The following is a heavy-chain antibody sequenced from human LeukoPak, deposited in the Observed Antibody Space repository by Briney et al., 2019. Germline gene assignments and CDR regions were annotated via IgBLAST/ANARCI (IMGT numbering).Heavy chain of an antibody. V-gene: IGHV4-39*01. D-gene: IGHD3-16*02. CDR3: ARRAQGDDYVWGSYRPAPYYYFDY. CDR1: GGSISSSSYY. J-gene: IGHJ4*02. CDR2: IYYSGST. Sequence: SETLSLTCTVSGGSISSSSYYWGWIRQPPGKGLEWIGSIYYSGSTYYNPSLKSRVTISVDTSKNQFSPKLSSVTAADTAVYYCARRAQGDDYVWGSYRPAPYYYFDYWGQGTLVTVSS.